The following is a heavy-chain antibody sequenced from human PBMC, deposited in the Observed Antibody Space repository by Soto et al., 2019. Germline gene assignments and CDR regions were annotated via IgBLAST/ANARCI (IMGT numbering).Heavy chain of an antibody. D-gene: IGHD6-13*01. CDR2: ISHDGNKK. Sequence: QVQLVESGGGVVLPGGSLRLSCAASGFTFSSCAVHWVRQAPAKGLEWVAAISHDGNKKDSLEGRFTISRDNSKNTLYLQMNSLRPEDTAMYYCAKSREQQLVRHGLDVWGQGTTVTVS. J-gene: IGHJ6*02. CDR1: GFTFSSCA. CDR3: AKSREQQLVRHGLDV. V-gene: IGHV3-30*18.